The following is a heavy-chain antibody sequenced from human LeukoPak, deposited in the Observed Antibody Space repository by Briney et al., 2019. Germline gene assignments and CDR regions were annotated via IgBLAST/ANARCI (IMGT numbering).Heavy chain of an antibody. D-gene: IGHD1-1*01. Sequence: GGSVRLSCAASGFTFSSYGMHWVRQAPGKGLEWVAFIWYDGGKKYYVDSVKGRFTISRDNSKNTLDLQMNSLRAEDTAVYYCARDRGSTNWRGGFFDYWGQGTLVTVSS. CDR1: GFTFSSYG. V-gene: IGHV3-33*01. CDR3: ARDRGSTNWRGGFFDY. CDR2: IWYDGGKK. J-gene: IGHJ4*02.